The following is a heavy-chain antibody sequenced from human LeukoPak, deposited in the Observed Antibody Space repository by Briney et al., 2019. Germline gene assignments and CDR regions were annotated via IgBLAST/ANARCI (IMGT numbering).Heavy chain of an antibody. D-gene: IGHD1-1*01. J-gene: IGHJ4*02. Sequence: PGGSLRLSCAASGFTVSSNYMTWVRQAPGKGLEWVSIIYSGGGTYYADSVKGRFTISRDNSKNTLYLQMNSPRAEDTAVYYCARNEVPGLRDWGQGTLVTVSS. CDR2: IYSGGGT. V-gene: IGHV3-53*01. CDR1: GFTVSSNY. CDR3: ARNEVPGLRD.